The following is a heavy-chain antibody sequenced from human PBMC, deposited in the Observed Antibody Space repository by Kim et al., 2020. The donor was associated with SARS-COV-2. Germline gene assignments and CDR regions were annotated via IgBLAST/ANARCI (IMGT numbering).Heavy chain of an antibody. D-gene: IGHD4-17*01. Sequence: ASVKVSCKACGYMFTSYGFSWVRQAPGQGLEWLGWISARAGNTKYGQKVQGRVIMTTDTSTNTAYMELWSLRSDDTAVYYCARGAYGDVYFDYWGQGTLVTVSS. CDR3: ARGAYGDVYFDY. J-gene: IGHJ4*02. V-gene: IGHV1-18*04. CDR2: ISARAGNT. CDR1: GYMFTSYG.